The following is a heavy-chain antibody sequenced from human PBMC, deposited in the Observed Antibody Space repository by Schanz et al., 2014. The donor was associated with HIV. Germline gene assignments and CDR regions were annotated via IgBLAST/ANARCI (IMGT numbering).Heavy chain of an antibody. CDR1: GFSLDSYN. CDR3: TRGTAEYCINGVCSGLEV. CDR2: ISTTSTYI. J-gene: IGHJ6*02. V-gene: IGHV3-21*01. Sequence: EVQLVESGGGLVKPGGSLRLSCTASGFSLDSYNMNWVRQAPGKGLEWVSSISTTSTYIYYGNSGKGRFTVSRDNANNSLLLQMDSLRAEYSAVYYCTRGTAEYCINGVCSGLEVWGQGTTVTVSS. D-gene: IGHD2-8*01.